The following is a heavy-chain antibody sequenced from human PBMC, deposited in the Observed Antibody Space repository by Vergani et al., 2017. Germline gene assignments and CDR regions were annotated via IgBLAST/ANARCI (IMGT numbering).Heavy chain of an antibody. CDR1: GGSISGNF. V-gene: IGHV4-4*07. J-gene: IGHJ4*02. CDR2: MYTSGST. Sequence: QVQLQESGPGLVKPSETLSLTCTVSGGSISGNFWSWIRQPAGKGLEYIWRMYTSGSTTYNPSLKSRVTMSLDTSKNKFSLKLSSVTDADTAVYYCARERDRIMGVAAFDYWGQGTLVTVSS. CDR3: ARERDRIMGVAAFDY. D-gene: IGHD1-26*01.